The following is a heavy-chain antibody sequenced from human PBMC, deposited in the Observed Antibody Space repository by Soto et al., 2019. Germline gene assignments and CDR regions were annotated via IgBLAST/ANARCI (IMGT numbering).Heavy chain of an antibody. CDR1: GGAFTSYG. CDR3: ARVHFDVLTRYYRGWFDP. V-gene: IGHV1-69*01. Sequence: QVQLVQSGAEVKKPGSSVKVSCKASGGAFTSYGITWVRQAPGQGLEWMGGIIPLFGSRSYAQKFQGRLTITADESTSTDYMDLSSLRSEDTAVYYCARVHFDVLTRYYRGWFDPWGQGTLVTVSS. J-gene: IGHJ5*02. D-gene: IGHD3-9*01. CDR2: IIPLFGSR.